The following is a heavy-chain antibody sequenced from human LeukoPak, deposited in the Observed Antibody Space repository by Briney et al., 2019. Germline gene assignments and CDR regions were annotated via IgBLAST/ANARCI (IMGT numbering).Heavy chain of an antibody. J-gene: IGHJ4*02. CDR3: ARPLDVGTAMVRLDY. D-gene: IGHD5-18*01. CDR1: GGTFSSYA. V-gene: IGHV1-69*13. Sequence: SVKVSCKASGGTFSSYAISWVRQAPGQGLEWMGGIIPIFGTANYAQKFQGRVTITADESTSTAYMELSSLRSEDTAVYYCARPLDVGTAMVRLDYWGQGTLVTVSS. CDR2: IIPIFGTA.